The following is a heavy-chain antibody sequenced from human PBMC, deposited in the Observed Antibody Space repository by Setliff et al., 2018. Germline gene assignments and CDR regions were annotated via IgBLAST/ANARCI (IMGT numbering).Heavy chain of an antibody. Sequence: ASVKVSCKASGYSFTSYYMYWVRQAPGQGLEWMGIINPSGGSTSYAQKFQGRVTMTRGTSTSTVYMELSSLRSEDTAVYYCAKDGAGILHYFYYVDVWGKGTTVTVSS. CDR3: AKDGAGILHYFYYVDV. CDR2: INPSGGST. J-gene: IGHJ6*03. CDR1: GYSFTSYY. D-gene: IGHD1-1*01. V-gene: IGHV1-46*01.